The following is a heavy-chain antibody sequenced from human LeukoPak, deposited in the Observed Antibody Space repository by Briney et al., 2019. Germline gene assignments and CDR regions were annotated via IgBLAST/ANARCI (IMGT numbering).Heavy chain of an antibody. CDR1: GGSFSGYY. CDR3: ARGVSLGYCSSTSCYNDWFDP. D-gene: IGHD2-2*02. V-gene: IGHV4-34*01. CDR2: INHSGST. J-gene: IGHJ5*02. Sequence: PSETLSLTCAVYGGSFSGYYWSWIRQPPGKGLEWIGEINHSGSTNYNPSLKSRVTISVDTSKNRFSLKLSSVTAADTAVYYCARGVSLGYCSSTSCYNDWFDPWGQGTLVTVSS.